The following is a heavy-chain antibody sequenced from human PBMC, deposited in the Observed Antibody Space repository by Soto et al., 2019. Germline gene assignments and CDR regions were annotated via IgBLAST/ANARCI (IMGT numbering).Heavy chain of an antibody. V-gene: IGHV1-3*01. J-gene: IGHJ4*02. D-gene: IGHD3-10*01. CDR2: INAGNGNT. CDR1: GYTFTSYA. Sequence: GASVKVSCKASGYTFTSYAMHWVRQAPGQRLEWMGWINAGNGNTKYSQKFQGRVTITRDSSKNQVVLTMTNMDPVDTATYYCARISRGVENPFDYWGQGTQVTVSS. CDR3: ARISRGVENPFDY.